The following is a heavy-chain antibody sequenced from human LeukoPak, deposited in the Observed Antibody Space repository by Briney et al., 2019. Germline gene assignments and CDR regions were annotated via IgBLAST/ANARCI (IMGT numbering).Heavy chain of an antibody. V-gene: IGHV1-8*01. Sequence: ASVKVSCKASGYTFTSYDINWVRQATGQGPEWTGWMNPNSGNTGYAQKFQGRVTMTRNTSISTAYMELSSLRSEDTAVYYCARGRCVGSTNCYYFDSWGQGTLVTVSS. CDR3: ARGRCVGSTNCYYFDS. J-gene: IGHJ4*02. D-gene: IGHD2-2*01. CDR1: GYTFTSYD. CDR2: MNPNSGNT.